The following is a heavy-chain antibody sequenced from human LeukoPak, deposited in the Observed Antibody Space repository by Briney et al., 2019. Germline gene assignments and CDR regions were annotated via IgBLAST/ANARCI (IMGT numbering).Heavy chain of an antibody. J-gene: IGHJ4*02. CDR3: ASEDVDTGDF. CDR2: ISRDGTNK. CDR1: GFTFTNAG. D-gene: IGHD5-18*01. Sequence: GGPLRLSCAASGFTFTNAGIHWVRLAAGKGLEWVSFISRDGTNKYYSDSVDGRFIVSRLNSQNTVYLQMNDLRPEDTATYYCASEDVDTGDFWGQGTLVTVSS. V-gene: IGHV3-30*01.